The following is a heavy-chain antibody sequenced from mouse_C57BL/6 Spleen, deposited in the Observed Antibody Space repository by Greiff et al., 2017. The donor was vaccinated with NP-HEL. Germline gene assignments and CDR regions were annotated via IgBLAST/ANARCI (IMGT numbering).Heavy chain of an antibody. V-gene: IGHV1-69*01. D-gene: IGHD2-4*01. CDR2: IDPSDSYT. Sequence: QVQLQQPGAELVMPGASVKLSCKASGYTFTSYWMHWVKQRPGQGLEWIGEIDPSDSYTNYNQKFKGKSTLTVDKSSSTAYMQLSSLTSEDSAVYYCARGGPYDYDVHFDYWGQGTTLTVSS. CDR1: GYTFTSYW. J-gene: IGHJ2*01. CDR3: ARGGPYDYDVHFDY.